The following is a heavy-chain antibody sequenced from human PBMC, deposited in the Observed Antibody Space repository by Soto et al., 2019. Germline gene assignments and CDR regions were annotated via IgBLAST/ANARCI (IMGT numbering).Heavy chain of an antibody. CDR3: ARLSAHGREYYLDY. V-gene: IGHV3-7*03. D-gene: IGHD3-16*01. CDR2: IKGDGSEK. CDR1: GFSFSTFS. Sequence: PGGSLRLSCAASGFSFSTFSMTWVRQAPGKGLEWVANIKGDGSEKTYEDSVKGRFTISRDNAKNSLYLEMNSLSAEDTAVYYCARLSAHGREYYLDYWGRGTLVTV. J-gene: IGHJ4*02.